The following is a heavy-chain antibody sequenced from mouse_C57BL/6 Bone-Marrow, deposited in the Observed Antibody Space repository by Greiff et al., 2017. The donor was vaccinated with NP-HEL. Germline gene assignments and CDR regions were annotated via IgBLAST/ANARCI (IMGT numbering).Heavy chain of an antibody. CDR3: ALWLRREAYYAMDY. CDR1: GYSFTDYN. CDR2: INPNYGTT. J-gene: IGHJ4*01. V-gene: IGHV1-39*01. D-gene: IGHD2-2*01. Sequence: VQLQQSGPELVKPGASVKISCKASGYSFTDYNMNWVKQSNGKSLEWIGVINPNYGTTSYNQKFKGKATLTVDQSSSTAYMQLNSLTSEDSAVYYCALWLRREAYYAMDYWGQGTSVTVSS.